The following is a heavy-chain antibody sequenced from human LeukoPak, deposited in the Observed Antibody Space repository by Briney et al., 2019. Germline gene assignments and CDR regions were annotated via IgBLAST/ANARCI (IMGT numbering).Heavy chain of an antibody. D-gene: IGHD4-11*01. CDR1: GGSISSGRYY. Sequence: SQTLSLTCTVSGGSISSGRYYWSWIRQPAGKGLEWIGRIYTSGSTNYNPSLKSRVTISVDTSKNQLSLKLSSVTAADTAVYYCARGNDGDYSIFFDDWGQGTLVTVSS. CDR3: ARGNDGDYSIFFDD. CDR2: IYTSGST. J-gene: IGHJ4*02. V-gene: IGHV4-61*02.